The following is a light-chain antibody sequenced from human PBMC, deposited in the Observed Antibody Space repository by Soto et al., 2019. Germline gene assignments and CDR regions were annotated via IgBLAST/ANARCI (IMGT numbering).Light chain of an antibody. J-gene: IGKJ2*01. V-gene: IGKV3-20*01. CDR1: QSVDRAY. CDR3: QQYSDSPPYT. CDR2: GSS. Sequence: EVVLTQSPGTLSLSPGERATLSCRASQSVDRAYLAWYQHKPGQAPRLLMYGSSNRASDIPDRFSGSGSGTDFPLTISRLEPEDFAVYYCQQYSDSPPYTFGQGTKLEIK.